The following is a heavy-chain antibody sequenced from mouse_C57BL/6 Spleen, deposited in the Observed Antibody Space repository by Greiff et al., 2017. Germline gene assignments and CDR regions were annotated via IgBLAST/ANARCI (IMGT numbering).Heavy chain of an antibody. CDR1: GFNIKDYY. D-gene: IGHD1-1*01. CDR2: IDPEDGDT. V-gene: IGHV14-1*01. J-gene: IGHJ3*01. Sequence: VQLQQSGAELVRPGASVKLSCTASGFNIKDYYMHWVKQRPEQGLEWIGRIDPEDGDTEYAPTFQGKATMTADTSSNTAYLQLSSLTSEDTAVYYCTTGYYGSSYRFAYWGQGTLVTVSA. CDR3: TTGYYGSSYRFAY.